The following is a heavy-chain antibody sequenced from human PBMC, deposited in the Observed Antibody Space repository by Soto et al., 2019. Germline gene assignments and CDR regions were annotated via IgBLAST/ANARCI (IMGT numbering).Heavy chain of an antibody. J-gene: IGHJ6*03. CDR2: SNPNGGVT. D-gene: IGHD5-12*01. V-gene: IGHV1-2*04. CDR3: ARESGGATATLDYYYFYMDV. CDR1: GDTFNDYY. Sequence: QVQLVQSGAEVKKPGASVTVSCRSSGDTFNDYYIHWVRQAPGQGLEWMGWSNPNGGVTKYAQKFQGWVSMPRDTSIRTVYMQLSRLRSDDTAVYYCARESGGATATLDYYYFYMDVWGTGTTVTVSS.